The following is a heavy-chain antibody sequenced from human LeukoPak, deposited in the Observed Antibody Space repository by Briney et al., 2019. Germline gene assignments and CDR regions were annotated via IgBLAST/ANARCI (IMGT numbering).Heavy chain of an antibody. CDR1: GGSISSGSYY. Sequence: SETLSLTCTVSGGSISSGSYYWSWIRQPAGKGLEWIGRIYTSGSTNYNPSLNSRVTITVDTTKNQFSLKLSSVNAAATAVYYCAREPEDIVVVPAAIRFDPWGQGTLVTVSS. CDR2: IYTSGST. J-gene: IGHJ5*02. CDR3: AREPEDIVVVPAAIRFDP. V-gene: IGHV4-61*02. D-gene: IGHD2-2*01.